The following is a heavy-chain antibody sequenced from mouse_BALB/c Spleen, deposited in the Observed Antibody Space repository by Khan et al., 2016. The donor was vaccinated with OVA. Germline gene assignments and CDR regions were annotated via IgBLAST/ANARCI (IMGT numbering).Heavy chain of an antibody. V-gene: IGHV9-1*02. Sequence: QIQLVQSGPELKKPGETVKISCKASGYTFTNYGMNWVKQAPGKGLKWMGWINTYTGEPTYTDDFKGRFAFSLETSASTAYLQINNLKNEDIATYVCGRGASYWYFDVWGAGTTVTVYS. J-gene: IGHJ1*01. CDR2: INTYTGEP. CDR1: GYTFTNYG. CDR3: GRGASYWYFDV.